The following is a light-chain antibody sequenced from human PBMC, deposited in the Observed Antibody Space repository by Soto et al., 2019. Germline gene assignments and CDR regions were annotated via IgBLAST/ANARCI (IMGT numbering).Light chain of an antibody. CDR3: QQYGSSLSIT. J-gene: IGKJ5*01. CDR1: QSVTSTH. CDR2: GPS. V-gene: IGKV3-20*01. Sequence: EVVLTQSPGTLSLSPGERATLSCRASQSVTSTHLAWYQQKPGQAPRLIIYGPSSRATGIPDRFSGSGSGTDFTLTISRLVPEDFAVYYCQQYGSSLSITFGQGTRLEI.